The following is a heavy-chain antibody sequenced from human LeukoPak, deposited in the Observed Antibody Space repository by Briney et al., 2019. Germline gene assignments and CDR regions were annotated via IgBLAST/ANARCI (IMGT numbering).Heavy chain of an antibody. Sequence: PGGSLRLSCAASGFTFSSYGMHWVRQAPGKGLEWVAFIRYDGSNKYYADSVKGRFTISRDNSKNTLYLQMNSLRAEDTAVYYCAKETQHIVVVTATSYFDYWGQGTLVTVSS. V-gene: IGHV3-30*02. CDR1: GFTFSSYG. CDR2: IRYDGSNK. J-gene: IGHJ4*02. D-gene: IGHD2-21*02. CDR3: AKETQHIVVVTATSYFDY.